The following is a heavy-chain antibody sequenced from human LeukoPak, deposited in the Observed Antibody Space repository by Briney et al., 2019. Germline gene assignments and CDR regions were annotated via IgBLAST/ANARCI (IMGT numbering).Heavy chain of an antibody. Sequence: SETLSLTCTVSGGSISSSSYYWGWIRQPPGKGLEWIGSIYYSGSTYYNPSLKSRVTISVDTSKNQFSLKLSSVTAAGTAVYYCARYSGSPYGAWFDPWGQGTLVTVSS. CDR3: ARYSGSPYGAWFDP. D-gene: IGHD1-26*01. CDR2: IYYSGST. V-gene: IGHV4-39*07. J-gene: IGHJ5*02. CDR1: GGSISSSSYY.